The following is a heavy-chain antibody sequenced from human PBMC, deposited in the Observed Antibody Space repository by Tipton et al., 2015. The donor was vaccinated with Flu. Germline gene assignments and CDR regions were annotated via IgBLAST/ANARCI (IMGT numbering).Heavy chain of an antibody. V-gene: IGHV1-18*01. D-gene: IGHD3-9*01. Sequence: QVQLVQSGAEVKKPGASVKVSCKASGYTFTSYGISWVRQAPGQGLEWTGWVSAYNGNTNYAQKLQGRVTMTTDTSTSTAYMELRSLRSDDTAVYYCARDMGSYDILTGWSRNYYFDYWGQGTLVTVSS. CDR1: GYTFTSYG. CDR3: ARDMGSYDILTGWSRNYYFDY. J-gene: IGHJ4*02. CDR2: VSAYNGNT.